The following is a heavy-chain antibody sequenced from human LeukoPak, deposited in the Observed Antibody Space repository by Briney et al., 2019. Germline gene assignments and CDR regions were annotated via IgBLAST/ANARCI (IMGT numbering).Heavy chain of an antibody. V-gene: IGHV4-59*08. J-gene: IGHJ4*02. CDR1: AGSISSYY. Sequence: SETLSLTCTVSAGSISSYYWTWIRQPPGKGLEWIGYIYYSGSTNYSPSLKSRVTMSVDTSKNQFSLKLSSVTAADTAVYFCARHSAYLNPFDYWGQGTLVTVSS. CDR2: IYYSGST. CDR3: ARHSAYLNPFDY. D-gene: IGHD1-14*01.